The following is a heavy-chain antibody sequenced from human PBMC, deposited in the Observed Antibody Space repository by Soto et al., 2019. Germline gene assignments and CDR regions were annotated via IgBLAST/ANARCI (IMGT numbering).Heavy chain of an antibody. D-gene: IGHD2-15*01. Sequence: GSSVKVSFKASGYTFTSDGISLVLHAPGQGLEGMGWISAYNGNTNYAQKLQGRVTMTTDTSTSTAYMELRSLRSDDTAVYYCARGYCSSTSCHYCSGGSCYSDYYGMDVWGQGTTVTVSS. CDR3: ARGYCSSTSCHYCSGGSCYSDYYGMDV. J-gene: IGHJ6*02. V-gene: IGHV1-18*01. CDR1: GYTFTSDG. CDR2: ISAYNGNT.